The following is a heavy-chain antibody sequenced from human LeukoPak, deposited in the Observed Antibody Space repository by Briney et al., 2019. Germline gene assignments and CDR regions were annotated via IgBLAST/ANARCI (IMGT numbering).Heavy chain of an antibody. J-gene: IGHJ6*03. CDR2: ISGSGGST. V-gene: IGHV3-23*01. Sequence: GGSLRLSFAASGFTFSSYAMSWVRQAPGKGLEWVSAISGSGGSTYYADSVKGRFTISRDNAKNSLYVQMNSLRAEDTAVYYCARVGQLATYYYYYMDVWGKGTTVTVSS. D-gene: IGHD6-6*01. CDR3: ARVGQLATYYYYYMDV. CDR1: GFTFSSYA.